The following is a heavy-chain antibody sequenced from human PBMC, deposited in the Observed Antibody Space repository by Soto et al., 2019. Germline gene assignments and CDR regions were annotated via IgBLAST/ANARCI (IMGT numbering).Heavy chain of an antibody. J-gene: IGHJ4*02. CDR1: GFTFSSYG. V-gene: IGHV3-30*03. CDR3: ARELGYCSSTSCYALLGY. CDR2: ISYDGSNK. D-gene: IGHD2-2*01. Sequence: GGSLRLSCAASGFTFSSYGMHWVRQAPGKGLEWVAVISYDGSNKYYADSVKGRFTISRDNSKNTLYLQMNSLRAEDTAVYYCARELGYCSSTSCYALLGYWGQGTLVTVSS.